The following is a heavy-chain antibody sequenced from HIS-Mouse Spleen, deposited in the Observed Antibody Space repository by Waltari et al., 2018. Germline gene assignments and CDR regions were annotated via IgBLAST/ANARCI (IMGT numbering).Heavy chain of an antibody. Sequence: QVQLQESGPGLVKPSETLSLTCTVSGGSITSYSWSWIRQPPGKGLEWIGYIYYSGSTNYNPSLKSRVTISVDTSKNQFSLKLSSVTAADTAVYYCARLYSNYYYYYYGMDVWGQGTTVTVSS. CDR1: GGSITSYS. V-gene: IGHV4-59*08. D-gene: IGHD4-4*01. CDR2: IYYSGST. J-gene: IGHJ6*02. CDR3: ARLYSNYYYYYYGMDV.